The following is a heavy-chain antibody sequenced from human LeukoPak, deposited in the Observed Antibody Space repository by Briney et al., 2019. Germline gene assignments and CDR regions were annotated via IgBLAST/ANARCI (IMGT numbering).Heavy chain of an antibody. J-gene: IGHJ4*02. Sequence: SETLSLTCTVSGGSISSSSYYWGWIRQPPGKGLEWIGSIYYSGGTYYNPSLKSRVTISVDTSKNQFSLKLSSVTAADTAVYYCAREVQGIAVAGTFYWGQGTLVTVSS. D-gene: IGHD6-19*01. CDR1: GGSISSSSYY. CDR3: AREVQGIAVAGTFY. V-gene: IGHV4-39*07. CDR2: IYYSGGT.